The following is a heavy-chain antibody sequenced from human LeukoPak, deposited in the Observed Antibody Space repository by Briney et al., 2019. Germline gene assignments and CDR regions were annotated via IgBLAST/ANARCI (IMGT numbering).Heavy chain of an antibody. CDR1: GGSISSSSAY. J-gene: IGHJ4*02. CDR3: VSPRGFSYGYFDY. D-gene: IGHD5-18*01. CDR2: IYYSKNT. Sequence: PETLSLTCTVSGGSISSSSAYWGWIRQPPGKGLEWIGSIYYSKNTYYNPSLKSRVTISADTSKNQFSLTLGSVSATDTAVYYCVSPRGFSYGYFDYWGQGTLVTVSS. V-gene: IGHV4-39*01.